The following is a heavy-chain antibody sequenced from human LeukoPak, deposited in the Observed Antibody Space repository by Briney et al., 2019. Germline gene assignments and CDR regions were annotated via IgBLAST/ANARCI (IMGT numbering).Heavy chain of an antibody. CDR1: GYTFTSYY. CDR3: ARRGLMVRGVISLDAFDI. CDR2: INPSGGST. V-gene: IGHV1-46*01. J-gene: IGHJ3*02. Sequence: GASVKVSCKASGYTFTSYYMHWVRQAPGQGLEWMGIINPSGGSTSYAQKFQGRVTMTRDTSTSTVYMELSSLRSEDTAVYYCARRGLMVRGVISLDAFDIWGQGTMLTVSS. D-gene: IGHD3-10*01.